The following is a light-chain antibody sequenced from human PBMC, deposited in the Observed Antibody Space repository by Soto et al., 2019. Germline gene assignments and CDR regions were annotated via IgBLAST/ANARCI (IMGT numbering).Light chain of an antibody. V-gene: IGLV3-21*02. CDR2: DDS. CDR3: QVWDSSDNHVV. J-gene: IGLJ3*02. Sequence: SYVLTQPPSVSVAPGQTATITCGGNNIENKRVHWYQQKPGQAPVLVVYDDSDRPSGIPERFSGSNSGHTATLTINRVEAGDEADYYCQVWDSSDNHVVFGGGTQLTVL. CDR1: NIENKR.